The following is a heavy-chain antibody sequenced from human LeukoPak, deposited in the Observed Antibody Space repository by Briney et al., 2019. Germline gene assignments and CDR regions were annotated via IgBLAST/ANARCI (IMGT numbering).Heavy chain of an antibody. Sequence: SETLSLTCTVSGGSISSYYWSWIRQPPGKGLEWIGYIYYSGSTNYNPSLKRRVTISVDTSKNQFSLKLSSVTAADTAVYYCARVPVDCSGGSCSDYYYYYMDVWGKGTTVTVSS. V-gene: IGHV4-59*01. D-gene: IGHD2-15*01. CDR1: GGSISSYY. CDR2: IYYSGST. CDR3: ARVPVDCSGGSCSDYYYYYMDV. J-gene: IGHJ6*03.